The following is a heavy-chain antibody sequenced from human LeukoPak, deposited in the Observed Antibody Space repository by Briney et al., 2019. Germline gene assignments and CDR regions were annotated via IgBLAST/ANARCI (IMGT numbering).Heavy chain of an antibody. Sequence: GGSLRLSCVASGFTFSNYWMSWVRQTPGKGLEWVASIRQDDRYYVDSVRGRFTISRDNAKNSLYLQMNSLRAEDTAVYYCARDIGTMVRGVLGYWGQGTLVTVSS. CDR1: GFTFSNYW. V-gene: IGHV3-7*01. J-gene: IGHJ4*02. CDR2: IRQDDR. CDR3: ARDIGTMVRGVLGY. D-gene: IGHD3-10*01.